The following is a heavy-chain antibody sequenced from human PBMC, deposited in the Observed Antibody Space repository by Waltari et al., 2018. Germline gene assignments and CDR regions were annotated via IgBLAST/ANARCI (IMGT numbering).Heavy chain of an antibody. J-gene: IGHJ6*03. CDR3: ARSSYYDSSAYFYAYYYYSMDV. D-gene: IGHD3-22*01. CDR2: IYWNDDK. CDR1: GFSLSTSGVG. V-gene: IGHV2-5*01. Sequence: QITLKESGPTLVKPTQTLTLTCTFSGFSLSTSGVGVGWIRQPPGKALEWLALIYWNDDKRYSPSLKSRLTVTKDTSKNQVVLTLTKMDPGDTATYFCARSSYYDSSAYFYAYYYYSMDVWGRGTTVTVSS.